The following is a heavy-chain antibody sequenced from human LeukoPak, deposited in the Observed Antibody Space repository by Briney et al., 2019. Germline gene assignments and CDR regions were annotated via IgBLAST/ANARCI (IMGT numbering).Heavy chain of an antibody. CDR3: AKQAVARAGSFFDY. CDR2: IRYDGSNK. D-gene: IGHD6-19*01. CDR1: GFTFSSYG. J-gene: IGHJ4*02. Sequence: PGGSLRLSCAASGFTFSSYGMHWVRQAPGKGLEWVAFIRYDGSNKYYADSVKGRFTISRDNSKNTLYLQMNSLRAEDTAVYYCAKQAVARAGSFFDYWGQGTLVTVSS. V-gene: IGHV3-30*02.